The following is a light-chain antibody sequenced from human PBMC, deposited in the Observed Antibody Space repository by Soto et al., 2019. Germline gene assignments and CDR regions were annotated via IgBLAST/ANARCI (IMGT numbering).Light chain of an antibody. Sequence: PGERVTLSCRASQSVSHKLAWFQQKPGQAPRLLMSATSTRATGIPARFSGSGSGTEFTLTVSSLQSEDFALYFCHQYDYWPFTFGGGTKVDIK. CDR3: HQYDYWPFT. V-gene: IGKV3D-15*01. J-gene: IGKJ4*01. CDR2: ATS. CDR1: QSVSHK.